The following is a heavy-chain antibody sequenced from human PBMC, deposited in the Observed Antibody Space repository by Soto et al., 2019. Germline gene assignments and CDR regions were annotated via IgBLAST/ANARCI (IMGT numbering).Heavy chain of an antibody. CDR2: INSDGSST. J-gene: IGHJ4*02. D-gene: IGHD6-19*01. V-gene: IGHV3-74*01. CDR1: RFVYSGCR. Sequence: HAGSQRLCCAACRFVYSGCRLHWVRQAPGKGLVWVSRINSDGSSTSYADSVKGRFTISRDNAKNTLYLQMNSLRAEDTAVYYCAREWLVHDYWGQGTLVTVSS. CDR3: AREWLVHDY.